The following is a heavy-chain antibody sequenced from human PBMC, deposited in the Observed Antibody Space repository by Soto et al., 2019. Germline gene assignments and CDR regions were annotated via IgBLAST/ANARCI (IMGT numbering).Heavy chain of an antibody. V-gene: IGHV3-7*05. CDR3: ARWGGIGAAAIRPPLGRGFDY. D-gene: IGHD6-13*01. CDR2: IKQDGSEK. CDR1: GLTFSSYW. J-gene: IGHJ4*02. Sequence: GGSLRLSCVASGLTFSSYWMSWVRQLPGKGLQWVAIIKQDGSEKYFVDSVKGRFTISRDNAKKSLYLQMNSLRAEDTAVYYCARWGGIGAAAIRPPLGRGFDYWGQGTQVTVSS.